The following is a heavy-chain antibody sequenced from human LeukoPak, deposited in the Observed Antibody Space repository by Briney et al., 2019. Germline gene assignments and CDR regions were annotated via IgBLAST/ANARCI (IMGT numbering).Heavy chain of an antibody. D-gene: IGHD6-13*01. CDR1: GGSISSYY. CDR2: IYYSGST. V-gene: IGHV4-59*01. J-gene: IGHJ4*02. CDR3: ARVTGYRIEDYFDY. Sequence: SETLSLTCTVSGGSISSYYWIWLRQPPGKGLEWIAYIYYSGSTNYNPSLKSRVTISVETSKNEFSLKLRSVTAADTAVYYCARVTGYRIEDYFDYWGQGTLVTVSS.